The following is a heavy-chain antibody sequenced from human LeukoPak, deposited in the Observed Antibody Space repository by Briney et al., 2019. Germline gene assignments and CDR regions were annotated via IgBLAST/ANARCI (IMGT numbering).Heavy chain of an antibody. CDR3: ARESESCYDDYYYGMDV. Sequence: ASLKVSCEASGYTFTSYGISWVRQAPGQGLEWMGWISAYNGTTNYAQTMQGRVTMTTDTSTSTAYMELRSLRSDDTAVYYCARESESCYDDYYYGMDVWGQGTTVTVSS. CDR2: ISAYNGTT. V-gene: IGHV1-18*01. CDR1: GYTFTSYG. J-gene: IGHJ6*02. D-gene: IGHD5-12*01.